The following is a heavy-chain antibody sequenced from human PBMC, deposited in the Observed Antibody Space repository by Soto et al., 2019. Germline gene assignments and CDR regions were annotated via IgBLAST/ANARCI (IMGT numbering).Heavy chain of an antibody. Sequence: ETLSLTCTVSGASISSYFWTWIRQPAGKGLDWVGRISTSGTTNYNPSLKSRVTMSVGTSKNHFSLNLSSVTAADTAVYYCAREAGPDRWFDPWGQGTLVTVSS. J-gene: IGHJ5*02. CDR2: ISTSGTT. CDR3: AREAGPDRWFDP. D-gene: IGHD6-19*01. V-gene: IGHV4-4*07. CDR1: GASISSYF.